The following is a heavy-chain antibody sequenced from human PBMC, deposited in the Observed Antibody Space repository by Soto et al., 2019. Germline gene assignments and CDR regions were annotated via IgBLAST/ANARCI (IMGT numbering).Heavy chain of an antibody. V-gene: IGHV3-33*01. CDR1: GFTFRSYD. D-gene: IGHD3-10*01. Sequence: QVHLVESGGGVVQPGRSLKLSCAASGFTFRSYDMHWVRQGPGKGLEWVAGIWFDGTKKYYADSVKGRFTISRDNSKNTVYLQMTSLRAEDTAVYYCAPDRKRFGIDYWGQGNLVTVSS. CDR2: IWFDGTKK. J-gene: IGHJ4*02. CDR3: APDRKRFGIDY.